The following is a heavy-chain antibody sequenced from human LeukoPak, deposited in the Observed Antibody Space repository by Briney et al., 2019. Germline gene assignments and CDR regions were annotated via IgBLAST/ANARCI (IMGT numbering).Heavy chain of an antibody. CDR1: GFTFSTYA. CDR2: ISGSAGST. V-gene: IGHV3-23*01. J-gene: IGHJ6*02. D-gene: IGHD6-19*01. Sequence: PGGSLRLSCAASGFTFSTYAMTWVRQAPGKGLEWVSGISGSAGSTYYADSVKGRFTISRDNSKNTLYLQMNSLRAEDTAVYYCAKEKYSSGWDFYGMDVWGQGTTVTVSS. CDR3: AKEKYSSGWDFYGMDV.